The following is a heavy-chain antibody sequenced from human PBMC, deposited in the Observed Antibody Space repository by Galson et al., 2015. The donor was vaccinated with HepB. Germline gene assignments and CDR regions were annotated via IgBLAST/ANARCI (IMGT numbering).Heavy chain of an antibody. CDR2: ISGNGGST. V-gene: IGHV3-23*01. Sequence: SLGITSAASGFTFSSYAMSWVRQAPGKGLDWVSTISGNGGSTNYADSVSGRFTISRDNAKNSLYLQMNSLRAEDTAVYYCARVRVTMIVGGQEYDYWGQGTLVTVSS. CDR1: GFTFSSYA. J-gene: IGHJ4*02. D-gene: IGHD3-22*01. CDR3: ARVRVTMIVGGQEYDY.